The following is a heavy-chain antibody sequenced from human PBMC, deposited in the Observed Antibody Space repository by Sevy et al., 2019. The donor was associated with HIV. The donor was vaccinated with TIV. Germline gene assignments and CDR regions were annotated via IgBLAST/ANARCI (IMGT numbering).Heavy chain of an antibody. CDR2: IFPADSDT. D-gene: IGHD1-26*01. CDR1: GYSFTTHW. CDR3: ARARGMPHYYYGMDV. Sequence: GESLKISCKGSGYSFTTHWIGWVRQMPGKGLEWMGIIFPADSDTRYSPSCQGQVTISADNSISPAYLQWSSLKASDTAMYYCARARGMPHYYYGMDVWGQGTTVTVSS. J-gene: IGHJ6*02. V-gene: IGHV5-51*01.